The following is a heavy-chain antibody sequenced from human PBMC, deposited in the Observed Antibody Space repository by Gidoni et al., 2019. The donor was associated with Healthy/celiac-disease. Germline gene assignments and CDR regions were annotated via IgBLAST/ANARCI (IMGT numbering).Heavy chain of an antibody. CDR3: ARDYGYSGYDLYYYYDMYV. CDR1: GGTFSSYA. CDR2: IIPIFGTA. V-gene: IGHV1-69*01. Sequence: EVKKPGSSVKVSCKASGGTFSSYAIRWVRQAPGQGLEWMGGIIPIFGTANYAQKFQGRVTITADESTSTAYMELSSLRSEDTAVYYCARDYGYSGYDLYYYYDMYVWGKGTTVTVSS. J-gene: IGHJ6*03. D-gene: IGHD5-12*01.